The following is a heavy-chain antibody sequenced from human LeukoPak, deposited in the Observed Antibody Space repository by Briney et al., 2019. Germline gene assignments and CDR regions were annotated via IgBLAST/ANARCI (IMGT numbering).Heavy chain of an antibody. D-gene: IGHD6-19*01. J-gene: IGHJ4*02. CDR2: IYHDGST. CDR1: GYAISSGYY. Sequence: SETLSLTCTVSGYAISSGYYWGWIRQTPGKGLEWSARIYHDGSTHYNPSLKSRATMSIDNAKNQFSLKLRSVTAADTAVYFCARDNPRTTTYSSGSSFDFWGQGTLVTVSS. V-gene: IGHV4-38-2*02. CDR3: ARDNPRTTTYSSGSSFDF.